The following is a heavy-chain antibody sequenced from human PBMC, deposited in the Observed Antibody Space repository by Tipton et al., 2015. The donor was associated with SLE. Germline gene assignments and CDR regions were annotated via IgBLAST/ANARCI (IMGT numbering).Heavy chain of an antibody. CDR2: ISDTGGGT. D-gene: IGHD6-13*01. CDR1: GLTLSIYA. Sequence: SLRLSCTAPGLTLSIYAMNWVRQAPGKGLEWVSSISDTGGGTYYAGSVKGRFTISRDTSKNTLFLQMNSLRADDSAVYYCASRQDDENAWYPFDYWGQGTLVTVSS. CDR3: ASRQDDENAWYPFDY. J-gene: IGHJ4*02. V-gene: IGHV3-23*01.